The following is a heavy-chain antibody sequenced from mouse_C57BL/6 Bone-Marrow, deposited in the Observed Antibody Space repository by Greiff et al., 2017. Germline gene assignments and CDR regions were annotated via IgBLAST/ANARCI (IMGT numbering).Heavy chain of an antibody. CDR1: YTFFSRVH. CDR2: GQGLEGIG. Sequence: QVQLKQSGPELVRPWASVKISCQAFYTFFSRVHFAIRDTNYWMQWVKQRPGQGLEGIGAIYPENGDTSYNQKYKGKATLTADKSSSADYMQLSSLTAEDSAFYYCGVSLFAYGGQGTLVTVSA. V-gene: IGHV1-87*01. CDR3: AEDSAFYYCGVSLFAY. J-gene: IGHJ3*01.